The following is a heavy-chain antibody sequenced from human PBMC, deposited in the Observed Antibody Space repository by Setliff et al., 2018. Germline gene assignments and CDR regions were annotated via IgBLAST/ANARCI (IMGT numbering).Heavy chain of an antibody. CDR3: AKRGPYCSGGTCHYYFDY. D-gene: IGHD2-15*01. CDR2: ISGSAQTT. J-gene: IGHJ4*02. Sequence: GGSLRLSCALSGFTFSSYAMIWVRQAPGKGLEWVSMISGSAQTTYYADSVKGRFTISRDNSKNTVYLEMNSLRAEDTAVYYCAKRGPYCSGGTCHYYFDYWGQGTLVTVSS. V-gene: IGHV3-23*01. CDR1: GFTFSSYA.